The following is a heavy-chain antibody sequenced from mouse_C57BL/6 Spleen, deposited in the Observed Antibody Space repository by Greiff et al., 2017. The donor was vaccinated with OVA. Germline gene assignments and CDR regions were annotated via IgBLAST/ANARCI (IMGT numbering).Heavy chain of an antibody. J-gene: IGHJ4*01. CDR1: GFSLTSYG. Sequence: VQGVESGPGLVAPSQSLSITCTVSGFSLTSYGVHWVRQPPGKGLEWLVVIWSDGSTTYNSALKSRLSISKDNSKSQVFLKMNSLQTDDTAMYYCARHTIVTGYAMDYWGQGTSVTVSS. CDR2: IWSDGST. CDR3: ARHTIVTGYAMDY. D-gene: IGHD2-5*01. V-gene: IGHV2-6-1*01.